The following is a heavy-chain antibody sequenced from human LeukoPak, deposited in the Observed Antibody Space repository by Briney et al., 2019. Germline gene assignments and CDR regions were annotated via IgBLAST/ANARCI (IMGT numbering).Heavy chain of an antibody. CDR1: GGSITQTNY. CDR3: AREGGSYRPLDY. CDR2: VYLQGGT. J-gene: IGHJ4*02. D-gene: IGHD3-16*02. Sequence: SETLSLTCDVSGGSITQTNYWTWVRQPPGKGLEWIGVVYLQGGTNYNPSLLGRVTISVDTSTHHVYLQMTSLTAPDTAVYYCAREGGSYRPLDYSGQGTLVTVSS. V-gene: IGHV4-4*02.